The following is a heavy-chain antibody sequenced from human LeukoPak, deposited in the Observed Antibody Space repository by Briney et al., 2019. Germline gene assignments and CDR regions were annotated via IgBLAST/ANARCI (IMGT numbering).Heavy chain of an antibody. CDR1: GFTFSSYS. Sequence: GGSPRLSCAASGFTFSSYSMNWVRQAPGKGLEWVSSISSSSSYIYYADSVKGRFTISRDNAKNSLYLQMNSLRAEDTAVYYCASTTGTTGIFSSWFDPWGQGTLVTVSS. J-gene: IGHJ5*02. D-gene: IGHD1-1*01. CDR2: ISSSSSYI. V-gene: IGHV3-21*01. CDR3: ASTTGTTGIFSSWFDP.